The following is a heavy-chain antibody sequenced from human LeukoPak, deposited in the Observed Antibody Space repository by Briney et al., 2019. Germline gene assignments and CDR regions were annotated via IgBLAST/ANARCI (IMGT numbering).Heavy chain of an antibody. D-gene: IGHD2-2*01. J-gene: IGHJ4*02. Sequence: PGGSLRLSCVASGFTFSSHWRTWVRQPPGKGLDWVGNINPEGSDKFYVDSVKGRFTMSRDNARNSLYLQLGSLRAEDTAVYYCARLKGSTSVFDYWGQGTLVTVSS. CDR3: ARLKGSTSVFDY. V-gene: IGHV3-7*03. CDR1: GFTFSSHW. CDR2: INPEGSDK.